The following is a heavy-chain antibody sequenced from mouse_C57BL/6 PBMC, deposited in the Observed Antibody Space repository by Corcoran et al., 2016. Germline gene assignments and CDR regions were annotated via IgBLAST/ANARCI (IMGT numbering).Heavy chain of an antibody. Sequence: QIQLVQSGPELKKPGETVKISCKASGYTFTTYGMSWVKQAPGKGLKWMGWINTYSGVPTYADDFKGRFAFSLETSASTAYLQINNLKTEDTATYFCARPGTNYWGQGTTLTVSS. V-gene: IGHV9-3*01. CDR2: INTYSGVP. D-gene: IGHD4-1*01. CDR1: GYTFTTYG. J-gene: IGHJ2*01. CDR3: ARPGTNY.